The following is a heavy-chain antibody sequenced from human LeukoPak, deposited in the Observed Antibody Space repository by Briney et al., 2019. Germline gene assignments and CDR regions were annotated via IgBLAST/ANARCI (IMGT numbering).Heavy chain of an antibody. V-gene: IGHV1-69*04. CDR3: ARDTGYCSSTSCLNWFDP. CDR2: IIPILGIA. Sequence: SVKVSCKASGGTFISYTISWVRQAPGQGLEWMGRIIPILGIANYAQKFQGRVTITADKSTSTAYMELSSLRSEDTAVYYCARDTGYCSSTSCLNWFDPWGQGTLVTVSS. CDR1: GGTFISYT. D-gene: IGHD2-2*01. J-gene: IGHJ5*02.